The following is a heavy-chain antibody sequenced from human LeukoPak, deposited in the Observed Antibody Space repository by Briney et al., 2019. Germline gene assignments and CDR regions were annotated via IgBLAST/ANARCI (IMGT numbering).Heavy chain of an antibody. J-gene: IGHJ5*02. CDR1: GYTFTSYG. D-gene: IGHD6-13*01. CDR3: ARVPGKAAAGTQWFDP. V-gene: IGHV1-18*01. Sequence: GASVKVSCKASGYTFTSYGISWVRQAPGQGLEWMGWISVYNGNTNYAQKFQGRATMTTDTSTSTAYTELSNLRSEDTAVYYCARVPGKAAAGTQWFDPWGQGTLVTVSS. CDR2: ISVYNGNT.